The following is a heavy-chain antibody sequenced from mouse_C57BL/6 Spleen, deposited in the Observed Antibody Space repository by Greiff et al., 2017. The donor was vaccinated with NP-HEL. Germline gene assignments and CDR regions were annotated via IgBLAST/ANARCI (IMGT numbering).Heavy chain of an antibody. CDR1: GYAFSSSW. Sequence: QVQLKQSGPELVKPGASVKISCKASGYAFSSSWMNWVKQRPGKGLEWIGRIYPGDGDTNYNGKFKGKATLTADKSSSTAYMQLSSLTSEDSAVYFCARGGDYDPAYWGQGTLVTVSA. D-gene: IGHD2-4*01. CDR2: IYPGDGDT. CDR3: ARGGDYDPAY. J-gene: IGHJ3*01. V-gene: IGHV1-82*01.